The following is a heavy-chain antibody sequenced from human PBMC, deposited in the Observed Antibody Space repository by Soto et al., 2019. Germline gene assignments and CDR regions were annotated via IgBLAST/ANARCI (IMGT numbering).Heavy chain of an antibody. V-gene: IGHV3-48*02. Sequence: GCALRPSCAGSGFTCSTYSMYWVRQAPGKGLEWISCISGSGGTIYYADSVKGRFTVSRDNAKNSLYLQMSSLRDEDTAVYYCVRDAGSLGYWGQGTLVTVSS. J-gene: IGHJ4*02. CDR3: VRDAGSLGY. CDR1: GFTCSTYS. CDR2: ISGSGGTI.